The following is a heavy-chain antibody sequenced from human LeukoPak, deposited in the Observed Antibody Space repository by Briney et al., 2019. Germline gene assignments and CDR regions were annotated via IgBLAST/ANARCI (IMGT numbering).Heavy chain of an antibody. D-gene: IGHD1-26*01. CDR3: ARAGVGASFDY. CDR2: ISSSSSYI. Sequence: GGSLRLSCAASGFTFSSYGMHWVRQAPGKGLEWVSSISSSSSYIYYADSVKGRFTISRDNAKNSLYLQTNSLRAEDTAVYYCARAGVGASFDYWGQGTLVTVSS. J-gene: IGHJ4*02. CDR1: GFTFSSYG. V-gene: IGHV3-21*01.